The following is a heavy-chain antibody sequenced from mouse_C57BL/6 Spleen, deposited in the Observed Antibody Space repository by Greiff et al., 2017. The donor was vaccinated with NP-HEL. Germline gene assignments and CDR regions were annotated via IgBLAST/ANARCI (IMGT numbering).Heavy chain of an antibody. V-gene: IGHV5-17*01. CDR2: ISSGSSTI. D-gene: IGHD1-1*01. J-gene: IGHJ3*01. Sequence: DVMLVESGGGLVKPGGSLKLSCAASGFTFSDYGMHWVRQAPEKGLEWVAYISSGSSTIYYADTVKGRFTISRDNAKNTLFLQMTSLRSEDTAMYYCATKITTVVPVAYWGQGTLVTVSA. CDR1: GFTFSDYG. CDR3: ATKITTVVPVAY.